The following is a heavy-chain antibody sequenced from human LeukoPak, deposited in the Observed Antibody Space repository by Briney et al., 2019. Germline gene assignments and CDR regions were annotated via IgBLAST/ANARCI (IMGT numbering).Heavy chain of an antibody. CDR2: TGSNGVT. Sequence: PGGSLRLPCTGSGFTFRTYAFSWVRQAPGKGLEWVSATGSNGVTYYADSVKGRFTISRDNSKNALYLQMNGLRADDTAVYYCGIRDTSDYYVFWGQGTLVTVSS. CDR1: GFTFRTYA. J-gene: IGHJ4*02. D-gene: IGHD3-22*01. V-gene: IGHV3-23*01. CDR3: GIRDTSDYYVF.